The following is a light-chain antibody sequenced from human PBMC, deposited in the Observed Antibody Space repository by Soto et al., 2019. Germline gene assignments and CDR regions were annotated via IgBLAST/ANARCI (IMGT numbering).Light chain of an antibody. V-gene: IGKV3-15*01. J-gene: IGKJ1*01. CDR2: GAS. CDR3: QQYNNWPPMT. CDR1: RSVSSN. Sequence: EIVMTQSPATLSVSPGECTTLSCRTRRSVSSNLGWYQQKPGQAPRLLIYGASTRATGIPARFSGSGSGTEFTLTISSQQSEDFAVYYCQQYNNWPPMTFGQGTKVEIK.